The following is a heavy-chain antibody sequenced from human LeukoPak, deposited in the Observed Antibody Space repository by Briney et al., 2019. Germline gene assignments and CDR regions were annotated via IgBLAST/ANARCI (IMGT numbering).Heavy chain of an antibody. CDR3: AKLGDSST. CDR1: GDSVSSKSAA. CDR2: TYYRFKWYN. Sequence: SQTLSLTCALSGDSVSSKSAAWSWIRQSPSRGLEWLGRTYYRFKWYNDYAVSVKSRVIINPDTSKNRFSLQLNSVTPEDTAVYYCAKLGDSSTWGQGTLVTVSS. D-gene: IGHD6-19*01. J-gene: IGHJ5*02. V-gene: IGHV6-1*01.